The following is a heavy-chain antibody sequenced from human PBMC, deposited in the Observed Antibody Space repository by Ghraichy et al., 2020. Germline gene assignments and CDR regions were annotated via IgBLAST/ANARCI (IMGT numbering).Heavy chain of an antibody. CDR1: GGSISSYY. CDR2: IYTSGST. CDR3: ARDCNLSTEYDFWSGCPWSGFDY. J-gene: IGHJ4*02. D-gene: IGHD3-3*01. V-gene: IGHV4-4*07. Sequence: SETLSLTCTVSGGSISSYYWSWIRQPAGKGLEWIGRIYTSGSTNYNPSLKSRVTMSVDTSKNQFSLKLSSVTAADTAVYYCARDCNLSTEYDFWSGCPWSGFDYWGQGTLVTVSS.